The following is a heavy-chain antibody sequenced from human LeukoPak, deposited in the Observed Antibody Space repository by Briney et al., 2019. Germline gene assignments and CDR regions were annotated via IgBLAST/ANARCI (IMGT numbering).Heavy chain of an antibody. CDR2: IYTSGST. V-gene: IGHV4-61*02. Sequence: SETLSLTCTVSGGSISSGSYYWSWIRQPAGKGLEWIGRIYTSGSTNYNPSLKSRVTISVDTSKNQFSLKLSSVTAADTAVYYCARDRNTDFWGGYYTNYFDYWGQGTLVTVSS. D-gene: IGHD3-3*01. J-gene: IGHJ4*02. CDR1: GGSISSGSYY. CDR3: ARDRNTDFWGGYYTNYFDY.